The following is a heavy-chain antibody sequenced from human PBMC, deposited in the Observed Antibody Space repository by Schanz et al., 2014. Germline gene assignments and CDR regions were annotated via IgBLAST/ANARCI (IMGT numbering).Heavy chain of an antibody. CDR3: AKNQYDDVDLSSFYFDF. CDR1: GFAFSSYG. D-gene: IGHD3-10*02. CDR2: IGVDGTTT. J-gene: IGHJ4*02. Sequence: EVQLLESGGGLVQPGGSLRLSCLASGFAFSSYGMNWLRQAPGKGLEWVSVIGVDGTTTYYADSVKGRFTISRDNSKNTLYLQMNSLRPEDTAIYYCAKNQYDDVDLSSFYFDFWGQGTLVDVSS. V-gene: IGHV3-23*01.